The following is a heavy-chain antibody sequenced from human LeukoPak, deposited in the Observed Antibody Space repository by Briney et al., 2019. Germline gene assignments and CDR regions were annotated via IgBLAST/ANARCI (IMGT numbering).Heavy chain of an antibody. CDR2: IIPIFGTA. J-gene: IGHJ4*02. CDR1: GGTFSSYA. CDR3: ASEAKYHYYFDY. D-gene: IGHD6-6*01. V-gene: IGHV1-69*13. Sequence: ASVKVSCKASGGTFSSYAISWVRQAPGQGLEWMGGIIPIFGTANYAQKFQSRVTITADESTSTAYMELSSLRSEDTAVYYCASEAKYHYYFDYWGQGTLVTVSS.